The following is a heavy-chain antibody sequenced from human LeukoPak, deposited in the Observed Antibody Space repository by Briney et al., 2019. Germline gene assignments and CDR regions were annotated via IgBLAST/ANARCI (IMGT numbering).Heavy chain of an antibody. D-gene: IGHD3-16*01. J-gene: IGHJ3*02. CDR3: ATWGRISDAFDI. V-gene: IGHV4-30-2*01. Sequence: SETLSLTCAVSGGSISSGGHSWSWIRQPPGKGLEWIGYIYHSGSTYYNPSLKSRVTISVDRSKNQFSLKLSSVTAADTAVYYCATWGRISDAFDIWGQGTMVTVSS. CDR1: GGSISSGGHS. CDR2: IYHSGST.